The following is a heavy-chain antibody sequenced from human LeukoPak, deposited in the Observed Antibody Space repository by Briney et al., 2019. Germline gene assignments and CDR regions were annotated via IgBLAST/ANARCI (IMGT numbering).Heavy chain of an antibody. Sequence: GGSLRLSCSASGFTFSSYAMHWVRQAPGKGLEYVSGITSNGVSTYYSDSVKGRFTISRDNSKNTLYLQISSLRVEDTAVYYCTVFGDSNHWGQGTLVTVSS. V-gene: IGHV3-64D*06. CDR2: ITSNGVST. CDR1: GFTFSSYA. J-gene: IGHJ5*02. D-gene: IGHD4-17*01. CDR3: TVFGDSNH.